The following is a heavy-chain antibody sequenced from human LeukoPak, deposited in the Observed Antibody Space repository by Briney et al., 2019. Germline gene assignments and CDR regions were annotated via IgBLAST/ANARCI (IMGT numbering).Heavy chain of an antibody. CDR3: ARATSGRSCWWEGALDV. CDR2: ISWNGGSI. D-gene: IGHD6-13*01. CDR1: GFSPNDDA. Sequence: GGSLRLSCAASGFSPNDDAMHWVRQAPGQGLEWVAAISWNGGSIRYAHSVRGRFTISIGNGDNSLYLQMTSLRADDTAVYYCARATSGRSCWWEGALDVWGPGTVVTVSS. J-gene: IGHJ3*01. V-gene: IGHV3-9*02.